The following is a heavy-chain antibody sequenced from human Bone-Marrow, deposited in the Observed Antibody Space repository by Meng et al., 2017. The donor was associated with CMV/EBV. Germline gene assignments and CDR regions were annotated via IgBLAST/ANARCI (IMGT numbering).Heavy chain of an antibody. CDR1: GGSINIGGYY. CDR2: LSSSGST. V-gene: IGHV4-39*07. CDR3: ARTFYDSLTGYSP. D-gene: IGHD3-9*01. J-gene: IGHJ5*02. Sequence: SETLSLTCTVSGGSINIGGYYWGWIRQPPGKGLEWLGGLSSSGSTYYSPSLKSRITVSRDTSKNQFSLRLTSVTAADTGFYYCARTFYDSLTGYSPWGQGTLVTVSS.